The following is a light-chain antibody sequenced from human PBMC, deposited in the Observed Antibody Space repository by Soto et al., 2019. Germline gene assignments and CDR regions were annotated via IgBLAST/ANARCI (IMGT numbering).Light chain of an antibody. CDR1: SSNIGSNT. V-gene: IGLV1-44*01. CDR3: AAWDDSLNVHV. CDR2: SNN. J-gene: IGLJ1*01. Sequence: QSVLTQPPSASGTSGQRVTISCSGSSSNIGSNTVNWYQQLPGTAPKLLIYSNNQRPSGVPDRFSGSKSGTSASLAISGLQSEDEADYYCAAWDDSLNVHVFGTGTKVTVL.